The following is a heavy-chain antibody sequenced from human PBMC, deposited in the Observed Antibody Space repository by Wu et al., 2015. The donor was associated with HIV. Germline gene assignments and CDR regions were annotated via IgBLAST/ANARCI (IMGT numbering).Heavy chain of an antibody. CDR3: ARGWIQLSAPTLGPPHMDV. D-gene: IGHD5-18*01. CDR2: INAYNGNT. V-gene: IGHV1-18*01. J-gene: IGHJ6*03. CDR1: GYTFINYG. Sequence: QVQLVQSGAEVKKPGASVKVSCKASGYTFINYGISWVRQAPGQGLEWMGWINAYNGNTDYAQKLQDRVTMTTDTSTSTAYMELRSLRSDDTAVYYCARGWIQLSAPTLGPPHMDVWGKGTTVIVSS.